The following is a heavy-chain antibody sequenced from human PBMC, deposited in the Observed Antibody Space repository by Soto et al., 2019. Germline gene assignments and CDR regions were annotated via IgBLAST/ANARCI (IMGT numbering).Heavy chain of an antibody. CDR2: IYYSGST. CDR1: GGSISSGGYY. Sequence: HVQLQESGPGLVKPSQTLSLTCTVSGGSISSGGYYWSWIRQHPGKVLEWIGYIYYSGSTYYNPSLKSRVTISVDTSKNQFSLKLSSVTAADTAVYYCARVLPVAGTSALPDSWGQGTLVTVSS. V-gene: IGHV4-31*03. J-gene: IGHJ5*01. D-gene: IGHD6-19*01. CDR3: ARVLPVAGTSALPDS.